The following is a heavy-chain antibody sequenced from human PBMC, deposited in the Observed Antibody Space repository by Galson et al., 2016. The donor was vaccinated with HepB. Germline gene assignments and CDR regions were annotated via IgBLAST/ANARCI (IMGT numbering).Heavy chain of an antibody. D-gene: IGHD2-2*01. CDR1: GFPFRSFW. V-gene: IGHV3-74*01. J-gene: IGHJ6*03. CDR2: MNSVGTFT. CDR3: ARAYIVVPSAMSETSDYYMDV. Sequence: SLRLSCAASGFPFRSFWMSWVRQGPGKGLVWVSRMNSVGTFTAYADSVKGRFTISRDNAKNTLYLQMNNLRAEDTAVYYCARAYIVVPSAMSETSDYYMDVWGKGTTVTVSS.